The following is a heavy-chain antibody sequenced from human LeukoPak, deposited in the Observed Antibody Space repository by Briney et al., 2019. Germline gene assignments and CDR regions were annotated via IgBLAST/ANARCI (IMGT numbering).Heavy chain of an antibody. Sequence: GGSLRLSCDASGFTFRTYWMTWVRQAPGKGLEWVANIKQDGREQNYVDSVKGRFTISRDNAKNSLYLQMNSLRVEDTAVYYCADSVVGAPAHFWGQGALVTVSS. CDR3: ADSVVGAPAHF. V-gene: IGHV3-7*05. J-gene: IGHJ4*02. D-gene: IGHD1-26*01. CDR1: GFTFRTYW. CDR2: IKQDGREQ.